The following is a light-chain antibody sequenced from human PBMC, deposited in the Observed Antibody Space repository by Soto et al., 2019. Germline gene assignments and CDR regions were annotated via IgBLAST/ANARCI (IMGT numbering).Light chain of an antibody. CDR1: QSVINNY. V-gene: IGKV3-20*01. Sequence: EIVLTQSPGTLSLSPGERATLSCRASQSVINNYLAWYQQKAGQAPRLLIYDASTRATGIPDRFSGSGSGTDFTLTISRLEAEDFAVYYCQQYVTSSWTVGQGTKVDIK. J-gene: IGKJ1*01. CDR3: QQYVTSSWT. CDR2: DAS.